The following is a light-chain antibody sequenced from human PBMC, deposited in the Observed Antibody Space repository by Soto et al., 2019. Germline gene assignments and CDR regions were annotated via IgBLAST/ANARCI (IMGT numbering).Light chain of an antibody. J-gene: IGKJ2*01. V-gene: IGKV1-5*01. Sequence: DIQMTQSPSTLSESVGDRVTITCRASQSISSWLAWYQQKPWKAPKLLIYDASSLESGVPSRFSGSGSGTEFTLTISSLQPDDFATYYCQQYNSYSYTFGQGTKLEIK. CDR1: QSISSW. CDR2: DAS. CDR3: QQYNSYSYT.